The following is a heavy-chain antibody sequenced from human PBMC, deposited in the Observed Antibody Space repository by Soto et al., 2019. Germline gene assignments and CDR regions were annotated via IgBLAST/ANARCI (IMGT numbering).Heavy chain of an antibody. J-gene: IGHJ5*02. Sequence: SETLSLTCTVSGGSISSGGYYWSWIRQHPGEGLEWIGYIYYSGSTYYNPSLKSRVTISVDTSKNQFSLKLSSVTAADTAVYYCARTYWKNWFDPWGQGTLVTVS. CDR3: ARTYWKNWFDP. CDR2: IYYSGST. D-gene: IGHD1-1*01. V-gene: IGHV4-31*03. CDR1: GGSISSGGYY.